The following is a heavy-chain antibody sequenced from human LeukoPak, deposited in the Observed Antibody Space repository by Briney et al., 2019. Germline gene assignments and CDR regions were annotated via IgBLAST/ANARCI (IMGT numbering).Heavy chain of an antibody. CDR1: GGSVSSGSYY. D-gene: IGHD6-19*01. Sequence: SETLSLTCTDSGGSVSSGSYYWSWIRQPPGKGLEWIGYIYYSGSTNYNPSLKSRVTISVDTSKNQFSLKLSSVTAADTAVYYCARDIHSSGWFSSTPYNWFDPWGQGTLVTVSS. J-gene: IGHJ5*02. V-gene: IGHV4-61*01. CDR2: IYYSGST. CDR3: ARDIHSSGWFSSTPYNWFDP.